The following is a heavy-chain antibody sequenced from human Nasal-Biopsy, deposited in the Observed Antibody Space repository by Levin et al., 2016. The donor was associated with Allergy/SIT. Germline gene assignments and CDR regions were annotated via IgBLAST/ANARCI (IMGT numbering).Heavy chain of an antibody. CDR1: GFNFSNYH. D-gene: IGHD3-3*01. J-gene: IGHJ4*02. CDR3: ARPAGFWSGYDY. Sequence: GESLKISCEGSGFNFSNYHITWVRQTPGKGLEWLGSINPSDSYSNYSPSLQGHVTISADTSINTVYLEWSSLKASDSGVYYCARPAGFWSGYDYWGQGTLVTVSS. V-gene: IGHV5-10-1*01. CDR2: INPSDSYS.